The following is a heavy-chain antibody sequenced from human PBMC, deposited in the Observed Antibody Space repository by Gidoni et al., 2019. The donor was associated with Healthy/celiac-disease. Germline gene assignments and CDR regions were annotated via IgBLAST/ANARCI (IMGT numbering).Heavy chain of an antibody. CDR1: GGSIIRSSYY. CDR2: INYSGST. CDR3: ARHSNTAMAPDPYYYYGMDV. J-gene: IGHJ6*02. D-gene: IGHD5-18*01. Sequence: QLQLQESGPGLVKPSETLSLTCTVSGGSIIRSSYYRGWIRQPPGQGMEWIGSINYSGSTYYNPSLKSRVTISVDTSKNQFSLKLSSVTAADTAVYYCARHSNTAMAPDPYYYYGMDVWGQGTTVTVSS. V-gene: IGHV4-39*01.